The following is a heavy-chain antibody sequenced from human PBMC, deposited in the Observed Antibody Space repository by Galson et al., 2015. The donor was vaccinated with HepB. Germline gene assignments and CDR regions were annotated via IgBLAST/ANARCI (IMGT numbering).Heavy chain of an antibody. CDR1: GDSISGNY. D-gene: IGHD6-19*01. Sequence: ETLSLTCTVSGDSISGNYWSWLRQPPGKGLEWIGYIHYTGSTDSAPPLKSRVSISIDASKNQFSLRLSSVTAADTAVYYCARDSNAVAGTNYFDFWAREPGSPSPQ. CDR3: ARDSNAVAGTNYFDF. J-gene: IGHJ4*02. V-gene: IGHV4-59*01. CDR2: IHYTGST.